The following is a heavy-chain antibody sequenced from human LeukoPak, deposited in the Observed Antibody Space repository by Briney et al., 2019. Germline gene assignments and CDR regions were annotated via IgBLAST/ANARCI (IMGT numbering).Heavy chain of an antibody. CDR1: GFPFDVYT. CDR3: AKDMGPATITTPT. J-gene: IGHJ5*02. D-gene: IGHD4-11*01. V-gene: IGHV3-43*01. Sequence: GGPLRLSCAASGFPFDVYTMHGARHAPGKGLEGFSHISWDSDTKYYADSVKGRFTISRNNSKNSLYLQMNGLRTEDTAFYYCAKDMGPATITTPTWGQGTLVTVSS. CDR2: ISWDSDTK.